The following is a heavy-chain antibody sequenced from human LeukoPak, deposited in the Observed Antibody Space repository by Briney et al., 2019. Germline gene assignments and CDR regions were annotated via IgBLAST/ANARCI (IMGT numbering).Heavy chain of an antibody. Sequence: ASVNVSCKASGYTFTIYGISWVRQAPGQGLEWMGWISAYNGNTNYAQKLQGRVTMTTDTSTSTAYMELRSLRSDDTAVYYCARTRGYTMIVVVTQGWFDPWGQGTLVTVSS. CDR1: GYTFTIYG. D-gene: IGHD3-22*01. J-gene: IGHJ5*02. V-gene: IGHV1-18*01. CDR3: ARTRGYTMIVVVTQGWFDP. CDR2: ISAYNGNT.